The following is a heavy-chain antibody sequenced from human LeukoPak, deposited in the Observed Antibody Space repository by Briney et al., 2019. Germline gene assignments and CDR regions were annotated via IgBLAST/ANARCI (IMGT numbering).Heavy chain of an antibody. Sequence: GGSLRLSCAASGFTVSSNFRSWVRQAPGKGLEWVSVIYSGGTTYYADSVKGRFTISRDNSKNTLYLQMNSLRAEDTAMYYCARDGYGNNYMDVWGKGTTVTVS. D-gene: IGHD1/OR15-1a*01. V-gene: IGHV3-53*01. CDR1: GFTVSSNF. J-gene: IGHJ6*03. CDR2: IYSGGTT. CDR3: ARDGYGNNYMDV.